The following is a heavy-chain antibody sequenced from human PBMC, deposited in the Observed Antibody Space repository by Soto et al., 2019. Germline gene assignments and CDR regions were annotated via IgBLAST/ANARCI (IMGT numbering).Heavy chain of an antibody. CDR2: IVVGSGNT. J-gene: IGHJ4*02. CDR3: ARVGVVVPFDY. V-gene: IGHV1-58*01. Sequence: SVKVSCKASGFTFTSSAVQWVRQARGQRLEWIGWIVVGSGNTNYAQKFQERVTITRDMSTSTAYMELGSLRSDDTAVYYCARVGVVVPFDYWGQGTLVTVSS. CDR1: GFTFTSSA. D-gene: IGHD3-22*01.